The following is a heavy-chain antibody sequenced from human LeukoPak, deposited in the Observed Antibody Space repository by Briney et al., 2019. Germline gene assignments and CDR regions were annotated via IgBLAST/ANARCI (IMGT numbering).Heavy chain of an antibody. CDR1: GGSVSSGSYY. V-gene: IGHV4-61*01. J-gene: IGHJ4*02. CDR2: IYYSGST. Sequence: SETLSLTCTVSGGSVSSGSYYWSWIRQPPGKGLEWIGYIYYSGSTNYNPSLKSRVTISADTSKNQFSLKLSSVTAADTAVYYCARETSHWGQGTLVTVSS. CDR3: ARETSH.